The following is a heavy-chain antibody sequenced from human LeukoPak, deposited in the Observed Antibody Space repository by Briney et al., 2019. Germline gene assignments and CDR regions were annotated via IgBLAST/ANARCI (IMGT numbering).Heavy chain of an antibody. J-gene: IGHJ4*02. Sequence: PGGSLRLSCAASGFTFSSYAMSWVRQAPGKGLEWVSAISGSGGSTYYADSVKGRFTISRDNSKNTLYLQMSSLRAEDTAVYYCAKTSLRVVADYYFDYWGQGTLVTVSS. CDR1: GFTFSSYA. V-gene: IGHV3-23*01. CDR3: AKTSLRVVADYYFDY. CDR2: ISGSGGST. D-gene: IGHD2-15*01.